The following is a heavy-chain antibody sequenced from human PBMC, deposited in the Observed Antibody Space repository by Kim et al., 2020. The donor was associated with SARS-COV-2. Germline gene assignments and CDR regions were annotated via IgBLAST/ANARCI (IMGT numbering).Heavy chain of an antibody. V-gene: IGHV3-74*01. CDR3: ARGTFQQGFDP. J-gene: IGHJ5*02. Sequence: GGSLRLSCEASGFTFSNYWMNWVRQGPGKGLVWVSRINSDVGDTHYADSVKGRFTISRDNAENTLHLQLNSLGVEDTAIYYCARGTFQQGFDPWGQGTLVTVS. CDR2: INSDVGDT. CDR1: GFTFSNYW.